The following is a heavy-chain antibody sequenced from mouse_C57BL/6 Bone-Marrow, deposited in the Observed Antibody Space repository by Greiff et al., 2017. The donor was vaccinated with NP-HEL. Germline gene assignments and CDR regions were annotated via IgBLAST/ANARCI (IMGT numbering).Heavy chain of an antibody. Sequence: QVQLQQPGAELVKPGASVKLSCKASGYTFTSYWMQWVKQRPGQGLEWIGEIDPSDSYTNYNQKFKGKATLTVDTSSSTAYMQLSSLTSEDSAVDYCAKDLAMDYWGQGTSVTVSS. J-gene: IGHJ4*01. CDR3: AKDLAMDY. CDR2: IDPSDSYT. V-gene: IGHV1-50*01. CDR1: GYTFTSYW.